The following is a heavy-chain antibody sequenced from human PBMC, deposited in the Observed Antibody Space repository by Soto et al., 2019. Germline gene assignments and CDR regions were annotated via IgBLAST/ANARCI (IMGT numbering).Heavy chain of an antibody. Sequence: EIQLLESGGGFVQPGGSLKLSCAVSGFTFSIYAMSWVRKAPGKGLEWVSGISTRGGSTNYADSVKGRFTISRDNSQNPLYLQMSSLRADDTAVYYCAKDNFDYYAFDAWGQGTRVTVSS. CDR1: GFTFSIYA. V-gene: IGHV3-23*01. D-gene: IGHD5-12*01. CDR2: ISTRGGST. CDR3: AKDNFDYYAFDA. J-gene: IGHJ3*01.